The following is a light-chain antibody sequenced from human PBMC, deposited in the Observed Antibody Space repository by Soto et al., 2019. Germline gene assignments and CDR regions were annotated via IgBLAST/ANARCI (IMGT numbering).Light chain of an antibody. Sequence: DIQMTQSPSSLSASVGDRVTITCRASQSISNYLNWFQQRPGKAPKLLIYTASSLRSGVPSRFSGGGSGTDFTLTISSLQPEDFATYYCQQSYSLPLTFGGGTKVEIQ. CDR2: TAS. CDR1: QSISNY. V-gene: IGKV1-39*01. J-gene: IGKJ4*01. CDR3: QQSYSLPLT.